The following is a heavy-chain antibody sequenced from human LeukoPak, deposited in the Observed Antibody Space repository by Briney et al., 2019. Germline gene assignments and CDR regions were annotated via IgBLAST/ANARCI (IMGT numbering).Heavy chain of an antibody. D-gene: IGHD2-15*01. CDR3: ARGIVVPGIDY. CDR1: GFTFSTYW. J-gene: IGHJ4*02. Sequence: PGGSLKLSGAASGFTFSTYWMNWVRQAPGKGLEWVANIKQDGSEKYYVDSVKGRFVVSRDNAKNSLYLQMNSLGAEDTAVYYCARGIVVPGIDYWGQGTLVTVSS. V-gene: IGHV3-7*01. CDR2: IKQDGSEK.